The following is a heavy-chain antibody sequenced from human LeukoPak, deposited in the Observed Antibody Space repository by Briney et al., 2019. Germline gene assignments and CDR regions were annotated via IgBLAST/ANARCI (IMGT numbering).Heavy chain of an antibody. CDR3: ARGGRDSSSWFFDY. J-gene: IGHJ4*02. D-gene: IGHD6-13*01. Sequence: ASVQVSCKASGYSFSSYGISWVRQAPGQGLEWMTWISGNNGNTDFAKNFQGRVTMTTDTSTTTVYMELRSLKSDDTAVYFCARGGRDSSSWFFDYWGQGTLVTVSS. CDR1: GYSFSSYG. V-gene: IGHV1-18*01. CDR2: ISGNNGNT.